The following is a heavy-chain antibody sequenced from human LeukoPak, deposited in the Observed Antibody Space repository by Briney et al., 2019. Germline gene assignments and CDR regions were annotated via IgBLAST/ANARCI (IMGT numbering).Heavy chain of an antibody. D-gene: IGHD2-2*02. J-gene: IGHJ4*02. CDR1: GYTFTSYD. CDR3: ARATRDCSSAGCYNY. CDR2: MNPNSGNT. Sequence: ASVKVSCKASGYTFTSYDINWVRQATGQGLEWMGWMNPNSGNTGYAQKFQGRVTMTRNTPISTAYMELSSLGSEDMAVYYCARATRDCSSAGCYNYWGQGTLVTVSS. V-gene: IGHV1-8*01.